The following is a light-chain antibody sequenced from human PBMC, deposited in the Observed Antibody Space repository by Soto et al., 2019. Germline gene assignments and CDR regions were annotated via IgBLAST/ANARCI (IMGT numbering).Light chain of an antibody. CDR3: SSYTSSSTLYV. CDR2: DVS. V-gene: IGLV2-14*01. Sequence: QSLLTQPASLSGSPGQSITISCTGNSSDVGGYNYVSWYQQHPGKAPKLMIYDVSNRPSGVSNRFSGSKSGNTASLTISGLQAEDEADYYCSSYTSSSTLYVFGTGTKVTVL. CDR1: SSDVGGYNY. J-gene: IGLJ1*01.